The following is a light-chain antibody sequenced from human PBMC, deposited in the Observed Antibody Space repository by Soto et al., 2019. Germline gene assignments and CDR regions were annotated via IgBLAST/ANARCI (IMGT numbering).Light chain of an antibody. Sequence: EIVLTQSPGTLSLSPGERATLSCRASQRIPNNFLAWFQQKPGLPPRLLISGASTRASGIPDRFSGSGSGTDFALTISRLEPEDFAVYYCQQYGRSAFTFGQGTKLQIK. CDR3: QQYGRSAFT. CDR2: GAS. J-gene: IGKJ2*01. V-gene: IGKV3-20*01. CDR1: QRIPNNF.